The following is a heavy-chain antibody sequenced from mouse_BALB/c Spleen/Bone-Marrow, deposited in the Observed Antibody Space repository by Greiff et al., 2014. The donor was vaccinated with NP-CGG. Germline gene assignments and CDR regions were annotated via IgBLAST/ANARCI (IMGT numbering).Heavy chain of an antibody. Sequence: QVQLKDSAAELARPGASVKMSCKASGYTFTGYTMHWVKQRPGQGLEWIGYINPSSGYTEYNQKFKDKTTLTADKSSSTAYMQLSSLTSEDSAVYYCARRVRDGYYWGQGTTLTVSS. J-gene: IGHJ2*01. V-gene: IGHV1-4*02. CDR3: ARRVRDGYY. D-gene: IGHD2-3*01. CDR1: GYTFTGYT. CDR2: INPSSGYT.